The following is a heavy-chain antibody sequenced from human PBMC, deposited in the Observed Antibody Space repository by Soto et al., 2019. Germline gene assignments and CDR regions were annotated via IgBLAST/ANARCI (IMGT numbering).Heavy chain of an antibody. V-gene: IGHV5-51*01. J-gene: IGHJ6*03. CDR3: ARCRYGRDYYYYYYMDV. CDR2: IYPGDSDT. D-gene: IGHD4-17*01. CDR1: GYSFTSYW. Sequence: GESLKISCKGSGYSFTSYWIGWVRQMPGKGLEWMGIIYPGDSDTRYSPSFQGQVTISADKSISTAYLQWSSLKASDTAMYYCARCRYGRDYYYYYYMDVWGKGTTVTVSS.